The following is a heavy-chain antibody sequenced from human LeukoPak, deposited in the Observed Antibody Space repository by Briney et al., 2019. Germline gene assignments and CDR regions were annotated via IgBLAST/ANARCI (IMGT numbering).Heavy chain of an antibody. Sequence: ASVKVSCKASGYTFTSYGISWVRQAPGQGLEWMGWMNPNSGNTGYAQKFQGRVTMTRNTSISTAYMELSSLRSEDTAVYYCARLYYYDSSGYSGGYYYYGMDVWGQGTTVTVSS. D-gene: IGHD3-22*01. V-gene: IGHV1-8*02. J-gene: IGHJ6*02. CDR2: MNPNSGNT. CDR1: GYTFTSYG. CDR3: ARLYYYDSSGYSGGYYYYGMDV.